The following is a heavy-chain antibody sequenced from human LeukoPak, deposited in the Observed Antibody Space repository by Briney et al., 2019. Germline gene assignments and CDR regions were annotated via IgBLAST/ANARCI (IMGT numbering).Heavy chain of an antibody. CDR1: GGSISSGGYS. J-gene: IGHJ4*02. Sequence: SETLSHTCAVSGGSISSGGYSWSWIRQPPGKGLEWIGYIYHSGSTYYNPSLKSRVTISVDRSKNQFSLKLSSVTAADTAVYYCARGVTYYYDSSGYPYFDYWGQGTLVTVSS. CDR2: IYHSGST. D-gene: IGHD3-22*01. V-gene: IGHV4-30-2*01. CDR3: ARGVTYYYDSSGYPYFDY.